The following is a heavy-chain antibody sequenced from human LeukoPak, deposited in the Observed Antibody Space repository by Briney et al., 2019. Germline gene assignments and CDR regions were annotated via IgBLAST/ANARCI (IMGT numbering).Heavy chain of an antibody. CDR2: INPNSGDT. V-gene: IGHV1-2*02. CDR1: GYTFTGYY. J-gene: IGHJ4*02. D-gene: IGHD6-13*01. CDR3: ARARYSTRWQSDFDY. Sequence: ASVKVSCKASGYTFTGYYMHWVRQAPGQGLEWMGWINPNSGDTNYAQKFQGRVTMTRDTSISTAYMELSSLRSDDTAVYCCARARYSTRWQSDFDYWGQGTLVTVSS.